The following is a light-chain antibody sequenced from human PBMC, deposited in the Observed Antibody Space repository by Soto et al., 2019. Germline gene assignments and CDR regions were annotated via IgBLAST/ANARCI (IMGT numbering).Light chain of an antibody. CDR2: INSDGSH. V-gene: IGLV4-69*01. CDR1: SGHSRNA. Sequence: QAVLTQSPSASASLGASVKLTCTLSSGHSRNAIAWHQQQPEKGPRYSMKINSDGSHIKGDEIPDRFSGSSSGAERYLTISSLQSEDEADYYCQAWVTGIGVFGGGTKVTVL. CDR3: QAWVTGIGV. J-gene: IGLJ2*01.